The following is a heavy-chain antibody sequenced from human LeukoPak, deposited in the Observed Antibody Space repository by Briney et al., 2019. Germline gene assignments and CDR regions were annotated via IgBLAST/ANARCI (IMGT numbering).Heavy chain of an antibody. D-gene: IGHD3-22*01. CDR3: ARPRKPYDSSGYYPLDY. CDR1: GGTFSSYA. V-gene: IGHV1-69*04. Sequence: SVKVSCKASGGTFSSYAISWVRQAPGQGLEWMGRIIPILGIANYAQKFQGRVTITADKSTSTAYMELSSLRSEDTAVYYCARPRKPYDSSGYYPLDYWGQGTLVTVSS. CDR2: IIPILGIA. J-gene: IGHJ4*02.